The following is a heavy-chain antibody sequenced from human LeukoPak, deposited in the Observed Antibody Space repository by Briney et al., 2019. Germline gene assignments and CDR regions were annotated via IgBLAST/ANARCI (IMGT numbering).Heavy chain of an antibody. D-gene: IGHD3-22*01. CDR3: AKDPPWYYDSSGSTDY. V-gene: IGHV3-23*01. CDR1: GFTFSSYA. J-gene: IGHJ4*02. Sequence: GGSLGLSCAASGFTFSSYAMSWVRQAPGKGLEWVSAISGSGGSTYYADSVKGRFTISRDNSKNTLYLQMNSLRAEDTAVYYCAKDPPWYYDSSGSTDYWGQGTLVTVSS. CDR2: ISGSGGST.